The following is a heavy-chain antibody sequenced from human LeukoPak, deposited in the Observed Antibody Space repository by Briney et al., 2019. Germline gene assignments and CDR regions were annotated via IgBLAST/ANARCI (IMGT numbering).Heavy chain of an antibody. CDR3: ARDRADYDFWSGYSYWYFDL. Sequence: PSETLSLTCTVSGGSISSYYWSWIRQPAGKGLEWIGRIYTSGSTNYNPSLKSRVTMSVDTSKNQFSLKLSSVTAADTAVYYCARDRADYDFWSGYSYWYFDLWGRGTLVTVSS. CDR2: IYTSGST. CDR1: GGSISSYY. D-gene: IGHD3-3*01. V-gene: IGHV4-4*07. J-gene: IGHJ2*01.